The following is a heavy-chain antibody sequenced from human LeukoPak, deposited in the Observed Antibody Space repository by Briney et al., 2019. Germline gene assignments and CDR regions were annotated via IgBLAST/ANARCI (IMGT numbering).Heavy chain of an antibody. CDR3: ATTFASAEGLFDS. D-gene: IGHD1-14*01. Sequence: SETLSLTCTVSGDSLSSETNYWGWIRQPPGKGLEWIGSLSYSGSTFYNPSLKSRVIIFVDTSKNQFSLKLTSVTAADTAVYYCATTFASAEGLFDSWGQGTLVTVSS. CDR2: LSYSGST. V-gene: IGHV4-39*01. CDR1: GDSLSSETNY. J-gene: IGHJ4*02.